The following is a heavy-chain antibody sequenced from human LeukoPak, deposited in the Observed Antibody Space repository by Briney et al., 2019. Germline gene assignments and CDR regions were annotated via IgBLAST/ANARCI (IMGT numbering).Heavy chain of an antibody. CDR2: IKSNGSIR. D-gene: IGHD2-2*01. CDR3: ARDCRSSTSCYDY. CDR1: GFXFSTYW. J-gene: IGHJ4*02. V-gene: IGHV3-74*01. Sequence: GGSLRLSCAASGFXFSTYWIHWVRQTPGKGLVWVSRIKSNGSIRRYADSVKGRFTISRDNAKNTLYLQMNSLRAEDTAVYYCARDCRSSTSCYDYWGQGTLVTVSS.